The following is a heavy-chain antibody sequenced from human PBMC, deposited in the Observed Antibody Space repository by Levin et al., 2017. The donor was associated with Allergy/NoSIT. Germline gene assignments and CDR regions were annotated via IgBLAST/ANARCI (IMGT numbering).Heavy chain of an antibody. J-gene: IGHJ4*02. D-gene: IGHD6-19*01. CDR1: GDSINNFY. Sequence: SQTLLLTCTVSGDSINNFYWSWIRPPPGKGLEWIGFILYSGSTNYNPSLTSRVTISVDTSKNQFSLNLNSVTAADTAVYYCTSGSGWYLYWGQGTLVTVSS. V-gene: IGHV4-59*01. CDR3: TSGSGWYLY. CDR2: ILYSGST.